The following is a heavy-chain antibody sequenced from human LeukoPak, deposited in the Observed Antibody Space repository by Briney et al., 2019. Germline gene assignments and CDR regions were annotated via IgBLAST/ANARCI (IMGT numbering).Heavy chain of an antibody. D-gene: IGHD3-10*01. CDR1: GGSISSSSYF. CDR3: VRITSPGY. CDR2: IYYSGST. V-gene: IGHV4-39*01. Sequence: SETLSLTCTVSGGSISSSSYFWGWIRQPPGKGLEWIGSIYYSGSTYYNPSLKNRVTISVDTSNNQFSLMLSSVTAADTAVYYCVRITSPGYWGQGTLVTVSS. J-gene: IGHJ4*02.